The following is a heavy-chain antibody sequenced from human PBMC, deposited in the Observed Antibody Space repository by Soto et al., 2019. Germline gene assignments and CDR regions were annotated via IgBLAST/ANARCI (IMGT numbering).Heavy chain of an antibody. V-gene: IGHV1-24*01. CDR3: ATVSSSWYDNYFDY. Sequence: ASVKVSCKVSGYTLTELSMHWVRQAPGKGLEWMGGFDPEDGETIYAQKFQGRVTITEDTSTDTAYMELSSLRSEDTAVYYCATVSSSWYDNYFDYWGQGTLVTVSS. CDR2: FDPEDGET. CDR1: GYTLTELS. J-gene: IGHJ4*02. D-gene: IGHD6-13*01.